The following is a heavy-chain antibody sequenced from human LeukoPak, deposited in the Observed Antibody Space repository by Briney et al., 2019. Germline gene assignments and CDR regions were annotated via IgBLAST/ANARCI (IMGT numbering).Heavy chain of an antibody. Sequence: SETLSLTCAVLGGSFSGYYGTWVRQSPGKGVEGIGQINECGTTNYNAALNNPVTIPVDTSKNHLSLKLTSLTAADTAVFYCARALMPLVRGVPRTTWFHPWGQGTLVTVSS. D-gene: IGHD3-10*01. CDR1: GGSFSGYY. V-gene: IGHV4-34*01. CDR2: INECGTT. J-gene: IGHJ5*02. CDR3: ARALMPLVRGVPRTTWFHP.